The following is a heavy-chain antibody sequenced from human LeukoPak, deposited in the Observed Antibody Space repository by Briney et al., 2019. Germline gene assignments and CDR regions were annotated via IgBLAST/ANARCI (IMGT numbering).Heavy chain of an antibody. V-gene: IGHV4-39*01. J-gene: IGHJ4*02. CDR1: GGSVSSSSYF. Sequence: PSETLSLTCTVSGGSVSSSSYFWAWIRQPPGKGLEWIGSIYYSGSTYYNPSLKSRVTISVDTSKNQFSLKLSSVTAADTAVYYCARLYRGWYYFDYWGQGTLVTVSP. CDR2: IYYSGST. CDR3: ARLYRGWYYFDY. D-gene: IGHD3-10*01.